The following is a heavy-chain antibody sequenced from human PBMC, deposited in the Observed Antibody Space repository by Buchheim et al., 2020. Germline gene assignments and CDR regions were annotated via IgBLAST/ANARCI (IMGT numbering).Heavy chain of an antibody. J-gene: IGHJ6*02. CDR3: AMITKRTAMDV. Sequence: QVQLQESGPGLVKPSGTLSLTCAVSGGSISSSNWCIWVRQPPGKGLEWIGEISHSGSTNYNPSPKSRVTTSLDKSKDQFSLKLSSVTAADAAVYYCAMITKRTAMDVWGQGTT. V-gene: IGHV4-4*02. CDR1: GGSISSSNW. D-gene: IGHD3-16*01. CDR2: ISHSGST.